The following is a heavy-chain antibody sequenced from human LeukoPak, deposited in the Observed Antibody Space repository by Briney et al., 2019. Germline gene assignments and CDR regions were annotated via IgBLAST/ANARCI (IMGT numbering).Heavy chain of an antibody. Sequence: LGESLKISCKGSGYSFTSYWIGWVRQMPGKGLEWMGIIYPGDSDTRYSPSFQGQVTISADKSISTAYLQWSSLKASDTAMYYCARDRRGGIAARFKQKIDAFDIWGQGTMVTVSS. CDR1: GYSFTSYW. J-gene: IGHJ3*02. CDR2: IYPGDSDT. V-gene: IGHV5-51*01. D-gene: IGHD6-13*01. CDR3: ARDRRGGIAARFKQKIDAFDI.